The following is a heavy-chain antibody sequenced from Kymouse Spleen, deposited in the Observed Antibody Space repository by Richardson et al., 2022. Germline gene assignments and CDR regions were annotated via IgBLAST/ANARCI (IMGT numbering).Heavy chain of an antibody. V-gene: IGHV3-33*01. D-gene: IGHD3-10*01. Sequence: QVQLVESGGGVVQPGRSLRLSCAASGFTFSSYGMHWVRQAPGKGLEWVAVIWYDGSNKYYADSVKGRFTISRDNSKNTLYLQMNSLRAEDTAVYYCAREYYYGSGSPNWFDPWGQGTLVTVSS. CDR1: GFTFSSYG. CDR2: IWYDGSNK. CDR3: AREYYYGSGSPNWFDP. J-gene: IGHJ5*02.